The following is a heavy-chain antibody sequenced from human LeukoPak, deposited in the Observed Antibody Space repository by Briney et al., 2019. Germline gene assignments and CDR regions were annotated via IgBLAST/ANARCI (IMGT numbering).Heavy chain of an antibody. D-gene: IGHD3-3*01. V-gene: IGHV3-7*01. CDR3: ARDGGRAVFDY. CDR2: IKQDGSEK. Sequence: GGSLRLSCAASGFTFSSYCMRCVRQAPGKGLEWVANIKQDGSEKYYVDSVKGRFTISRDNAKNSLYLQMNSLRAEDTAVYYCARDGGRAVFDYWGQGTLVTVSS. J-gene: IGHJ4*02. CDR1: GFTFSSYC.